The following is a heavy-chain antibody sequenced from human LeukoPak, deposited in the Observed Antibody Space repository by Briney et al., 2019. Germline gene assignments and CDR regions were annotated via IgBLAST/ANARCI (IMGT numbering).Heavy chain of an antibody. CDR2: ISNDGSST. V-gene: IGHV3-74*01. J-gene: IGHJ4*02. CDR3: SYQRGGQVY. D-gene: IGHD2-2*01. Sequence: GGSLGLSCAASGFTFSSYWMHWVRQAPGKGLMWVSRISNDGSSTDYADSVKGRFTISRDKAKNTLYLQMHRLRAEDTALYYCSYQRGGQVYWGQGTLVTVSS. CDR1: GFTFSSYW.